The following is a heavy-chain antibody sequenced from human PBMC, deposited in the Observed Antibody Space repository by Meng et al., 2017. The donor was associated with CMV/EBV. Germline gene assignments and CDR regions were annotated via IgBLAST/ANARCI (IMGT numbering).Heavy chain of an antibody. CDR3: AREVTHYDFWSGYYPDYYYYGMDV. J-gene: IGHJ6*02. D-gene: IGHD3-3*01. Sequence: GESLKISCKGSGYSFTSYWIGWVRQMPGKGLEWMGIIYPGDSDTRYSPSFQGQVTISADKSISTAYLQWSSLKASDTAMYYCAREVTHYDFWSGYYPDYYYYGMDVWGQGTTVTVSS. CDR2: IYPGDSDT. CDR1: GYSFTSYW. V-gene: IGHV5-51*01.